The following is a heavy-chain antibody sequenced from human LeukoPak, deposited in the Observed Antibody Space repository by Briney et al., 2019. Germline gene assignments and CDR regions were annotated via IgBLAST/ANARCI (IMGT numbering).Heavy chain of an antibody. CDR2: ISGSGDTI. CDR1: GFTFSDYY. CDR3: ARAVYCAGGICQIFAFDT. D-gene: IGHD2-15*01. Sequence: PGGSLRLSCAASGFTFSDYYMTWIRQTPGKGLEWVSYISGSGDTIFYADSVKGRFIISRDNAKNSLYLQLRSLRAEDTAMYFCARAVYCAGGICQIFAFDTWGRGTMVTVSS. J-gene: IGHJ3*02. V-gene: IGHV3-11*01.